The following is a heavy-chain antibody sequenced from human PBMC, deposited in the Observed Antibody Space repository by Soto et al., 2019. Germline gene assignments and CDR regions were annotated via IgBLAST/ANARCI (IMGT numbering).Heavy chain of an antibody. CDR3: ARLPWGGFLEWSSHFDY. CDR2: IYYSGST. CDR1: GGSISSYY. J-gene: IGHJ4*02. Sequence: PSETLSLTCTVSGGSISSYYWSWIRQPPGKGLERIGYIYYSGSTNYNPSLKSRVTISVDTSKNQFSLKLSSVTAADTAVYYCARLPWGGFLEWSSHFDYWGQGTLVTVSS. D-gene: IGHD3-3*01. V-gene: IGHV4-59*01.